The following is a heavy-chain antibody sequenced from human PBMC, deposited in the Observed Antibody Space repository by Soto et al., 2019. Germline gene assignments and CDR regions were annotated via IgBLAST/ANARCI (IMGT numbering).Heavy chain of an antibody. CDR1: GGSISSSSYY. J-gene: IGHJ4*02. CDR3: ARHVYSSSSPYFDY. D-gene: IGHD6-6*01. CDR2: IYYSGST. Sequence: SETLSLTCTVSGGSISSSSYYWGWIRQPPGKGLEWIGSIYYSGSTYYNPSLKSRVTISVDTSKNQFSLKLSSVTAADTAVYYCARHVYSSSSPYFDYWGQGTLVTVSS. V-gene: IGHV4-39*01.